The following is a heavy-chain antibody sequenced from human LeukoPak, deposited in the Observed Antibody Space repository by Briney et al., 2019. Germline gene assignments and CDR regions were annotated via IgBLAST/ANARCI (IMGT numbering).Heavy chain of an antibody. D-gene: IGHD3-10*01. CDR1: GGSISSYY. Sequence: SETLPLTCTVSGGSISSYYWSWIRQPPGKGLEWIGYIYYSGSTNYNPSLKSRVTISVDTSKNQFSLKLSSVTAADTAVYYCARVPVRYGSGSYYNPYYFDYWGQGTLVTVSS. CDR3: ARVPVRYGSGSYYNPYYFDY. J-gene: IGHJ4*02. V-gene: IGHV4-59*01. CDR2: IYYSGST.